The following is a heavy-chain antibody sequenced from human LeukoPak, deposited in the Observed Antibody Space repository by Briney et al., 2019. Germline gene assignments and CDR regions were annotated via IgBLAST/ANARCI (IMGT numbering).Heavy chain of an antibody. CDR3: ARTYSSDWFEYYFDY. D-gene: IGHD6-13*01. CDR2: IYYSGST. J-gene: IGHJ4*02. Sequence: PSEALSLTCTVSGGSISSYYWSWIRQPPGKGLEWIGYIYYSGSTNYNPSLKSRVTISVDTSKNQFSLKLSSVTAADTAVYYCARTYSSDWFEYYFDYWGQGTLVTVSS. CDR1: GGSISSYY. V-gene: IGHV4-59*01.